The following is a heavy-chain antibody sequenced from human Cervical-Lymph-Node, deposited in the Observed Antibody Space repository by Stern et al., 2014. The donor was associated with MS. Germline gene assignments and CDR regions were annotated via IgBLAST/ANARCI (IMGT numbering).Heavy chain of an antibody. Sequence: EVQLVESRGGLVQPGGSLRLSCAASGFTFSDHYMDWVRPTPGKGLEWVGRTRNKANGYTTEYAASVKGRFTISRDDSKNSLYLQMNSLKTEDTAVYYCARGGTSSTSYFDPFDIRGQGTVVTVSS. CDR1: GFTFSDHY. CDR3: ARGGTSSTSYFDPFDI. D-gene: IGHD2/OR15-2a*01. CDR2: TRNKANGYTT. V-gene: IGHV3-72*01. J-gene: IGHJ3*02.